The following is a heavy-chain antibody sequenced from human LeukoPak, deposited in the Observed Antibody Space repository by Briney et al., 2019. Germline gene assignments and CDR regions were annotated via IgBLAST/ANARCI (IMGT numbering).Heavy chain of an antibody. CDR2: ISLNSDYI. J-gene: IGHJ4*02. D-gene: IGHD5-24*01. Sequence: GGSLRLSCVASGFTYSHYGMNWVRQAPGKGLEWVSSISLNSDYIYYADSVKGRFTISRDDAKNSLYLQMNSLKVEDTAVYYCARDRWHLFWGQGTLVTVSS. CDR3: ARDRWHLF. V-gene: IGHV3-21*01. CDR1: GFTYSHYG.